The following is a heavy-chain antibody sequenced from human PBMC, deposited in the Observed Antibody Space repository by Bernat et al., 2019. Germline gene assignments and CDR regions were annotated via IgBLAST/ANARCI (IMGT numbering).Heavy chain of an antibody. CDR1: GFTFSSYA. Sequence: QVQLVESGGGVVQPGRSLRLSCAASGFTFSSYAMHWVRQAPGKGLEWVAVISYDGSNKYYADSVKGRFTISRDNSKNTLYLQMNSLRAEDTAVYYCARESRITIFGLVTGGAFDIWGQGTMVTVSS. CDR2: ISYDGSNK. V-gene: IGHV3-30*01. CDR3: ARESRITIFGLVTGGAFDI. J-gene: IGHJ3*02. D-gene: IGHD3-3*01.